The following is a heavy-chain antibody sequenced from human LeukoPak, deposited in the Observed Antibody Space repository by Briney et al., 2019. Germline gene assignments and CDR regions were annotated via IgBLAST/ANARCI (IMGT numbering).Heavy chain of an antibody. D-gene: IGHD2-2*02. CDR2: INNDGSGT. CDR1: GFTFSNYW. Sequence: PGGSLRLSCAASGFTFSNYWMHWVRQVPGKGLVWVSRINNDGSGTTYADSVKGRFTIPRDNAKNTLYLQMNSLRVEDTAVYYCTSLYLTDVWGKGTTVTVSS. CDR3: TSLYLTDV. V-gene: IGHV3-74*01. J-gene: IGHJ6*04.